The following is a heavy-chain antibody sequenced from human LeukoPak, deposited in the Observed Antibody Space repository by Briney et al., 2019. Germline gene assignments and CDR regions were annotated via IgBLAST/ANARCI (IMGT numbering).Heavy chain of an antibody. J-gene: IGHJ4*02. D-gene: IGHD6-19*01. CDR1: GNTITSYY. Sequence: ASVKVSCKASGNTITSYYMHGVRQAPAQGLEWMGRLHPNSGGTNYAQKFQGRVTMTRDTSISTAYMELSRLRSDDTAVDYYARNSGIAVADYWGQGTLVTVSS. V-gene: IGHV1-2*06. CDR3: ARNSGIAVADY. CDR2: LHPNSGGT.